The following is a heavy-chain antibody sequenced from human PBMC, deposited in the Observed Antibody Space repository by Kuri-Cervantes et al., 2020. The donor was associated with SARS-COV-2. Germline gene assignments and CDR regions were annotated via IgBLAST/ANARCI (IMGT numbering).Heavy chain of an antibody. J-gene: IGHJ2*01. CDR2: ISSSSSTI. D-gene: IGHD4-17*01. V-gene: IGHV3-48*04. CDR1: GFTFSSYS. CDR3: ARDQHGAPTPCWYFDL. Sequence: GESLKISCAASGFTFSSYSMNWVRQAPGKGLEWVSYISSSSSTIYYADSVKGRFTISRDNAKNSLYLQMNSLRAEDTAVYYCARDQHGAPTPCWYFDLWGRGTLVTVSS.